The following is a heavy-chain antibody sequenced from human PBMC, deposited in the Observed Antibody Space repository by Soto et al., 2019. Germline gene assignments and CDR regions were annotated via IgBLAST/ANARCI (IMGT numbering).Heavy chain of an antibody. CDR3: ARGAVAPASGDY. J-gene: IGHJ4*02. D-gene: IGHD6-25*01. V-gene: IGHV1-18*01. CDR1: GYTFTNYG. Sequence: ASVKVSCKASGYTFTNYGISWVRQAPGQGLEWMGWISAYNGHTNSAQKLQGRVTMTTDTSTSTAYMELRSLRSDDTAVYYCARGAVAPASGDYWGQGTLVTVSS. CDR2: ISAYNGHT.